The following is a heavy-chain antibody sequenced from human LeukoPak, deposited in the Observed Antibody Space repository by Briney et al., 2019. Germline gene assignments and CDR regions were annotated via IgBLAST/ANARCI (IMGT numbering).Heavy chain of an antibody. D-gene: IGHD4-17*01. Sequence: SATPSLTCSVAAGSTSSYYRCWIRQPPRPGVEWMGYICYNGCTNYNPSLKSRVTTSVDTSKNQFSLKQSSVTAADTAVYSCARGGQGTVTLYYYYGMDVWGQGTTVTVSS. V-gene: IGHV4-59*01. CDR1: AGSTSSYY. J-gene: IGHJ6*02. CDR2: ICYNGCT. CDR3: ARGGQGTVTLYYYYGMDV.